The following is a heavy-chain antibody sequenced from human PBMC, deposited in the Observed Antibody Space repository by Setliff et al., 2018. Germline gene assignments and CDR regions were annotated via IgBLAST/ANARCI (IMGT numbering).Heavy chain of an antibody. Sequence: ASVKVSCKASAYTLSAHYIHWVRQAPGQGLEWMGWLNPDNGATKYAQNLQGRLTLTTDISTSTAYMELGSLRADDTAVYYCARINFYVSSGYYYAPELWGQGTTVTVSS. CDR1: AYTLSAHY. CDR3: ARINFYVSSGYYYAPEL. J-gene: IGHJ4*02. CDR2: LNPDNGAT. V-gene: IGHV1-18*04. D-gene: IGHD3-22*01.